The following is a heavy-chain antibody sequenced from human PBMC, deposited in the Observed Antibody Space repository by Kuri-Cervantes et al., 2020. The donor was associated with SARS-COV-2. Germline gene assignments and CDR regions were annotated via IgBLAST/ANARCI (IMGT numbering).Heavy chain of an antibody. V-gene: IGHV4-39*01. CDR1: GGSISSSSYY. J-gene: IGHJ4*02. CDR2: IYYSGST. Sequence: SATLSLTCTVSGGSISSSSYYWGWIRQPPGKGLEWIGSIYYSGSTYYNPSLKSRVTISVDTSKNQFSLNLSSVTAADTAVYYCATGALSETYDYWGQGTRVTVSS. CDR3: ATGALSETYDY. D-gene: IGHD6-25*01.